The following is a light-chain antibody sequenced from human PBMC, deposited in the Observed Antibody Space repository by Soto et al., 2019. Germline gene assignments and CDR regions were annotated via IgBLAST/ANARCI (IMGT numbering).Light chain of an antibody. CDR2: DAS. V-gene: IGKV1-5*01. CDR3: QRYNSYRT. CDR1: QSISSW. J-gene: IGKJ1*01. Sequence: DIQMTQSPSTLSASVGDRVTITCRASQSISSWLAWYRQKPGKAPKLLIYDASSLESGVPSRFSGSGSGTEFPITISLRHPDDFETYYCQRYNSYRTFCQGTKMEI.